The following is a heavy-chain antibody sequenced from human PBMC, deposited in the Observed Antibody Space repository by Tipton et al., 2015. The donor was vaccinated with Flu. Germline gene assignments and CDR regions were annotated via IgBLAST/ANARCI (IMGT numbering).Heavy chain of an antibody. CDR3: ASESDSSGHEDAFDL. CDR1: GGSISSGSYY. J-gene: IGHJ3*01. D-gene: IGHD3-22*01. CDR2: VYTSGST. V-gene: IGHV4-61*02. Sequence: TLSLTCTVSGGSISSGSYYWSWIRQPAGKGLEWIGRVYTSGSTNYNPSLKSRVTISVDTSKIQFSLKLSSVTAADTAVYYCASESDSSGHEDAFDLWGQGTMVTVPS.